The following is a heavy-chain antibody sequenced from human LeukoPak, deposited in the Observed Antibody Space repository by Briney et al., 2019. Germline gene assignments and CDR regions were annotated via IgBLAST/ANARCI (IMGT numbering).Heavy chain of an antibody. J-gene: IGHJ4*02. V-gene: IGHV3-48*03. D-gene: IGHD3-3*01. CDR3: AREGVYDSWDY. CDR2: ISSSGSTL. CDR1: GFTFSSYE. Sequence: PGGSLILSCAASGFTFSSYEMNWVRQVPGKGLVWVSYISSSGSTLYYADSVKGRFTISRDNAKNSLYLQMNSLRAEDTAVYYCAREGVYDSWDYWGQGTLVTVSS.